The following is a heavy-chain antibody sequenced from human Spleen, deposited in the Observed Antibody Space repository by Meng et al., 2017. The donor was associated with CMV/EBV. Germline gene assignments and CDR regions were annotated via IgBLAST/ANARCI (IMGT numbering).Heavy chain of an antibody. CDR3: ARDRSLWFGESPHDSFAV. Sequence: SETLSLTFLVSGGSISRSSYYWGWIRQPPGKGLEWIGSIYYSGSTYQNPSLKSRVTISIDTSKNQFSLKLTSVTVADTAVYFCARDRSLWFGESPHDSFAVWGQGTLVTVSS. V-gene: IGHV4-39*07. J-gene: IGHJ3*01. D-gene: IGHD3-10*01. CDR1: GGSISRSSYY. CDR2: IYYSGST.